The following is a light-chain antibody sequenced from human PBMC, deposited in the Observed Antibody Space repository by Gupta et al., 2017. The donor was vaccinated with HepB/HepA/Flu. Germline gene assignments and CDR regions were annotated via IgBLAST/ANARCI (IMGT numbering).Light chain of an antibody. J-gene: IGKJ4*01. Sequence: DIQMTQSPSTLSASVGDRVIITCRASQTISNWLAWYQQKPGKAPNLLIYKASSLESGVPSRFSGSGSGTEFTLTISSLQPDDFATYYCQQENNYPDTFGGGTKVEIK. V-gene: IGKV1-5*03. CDR2: KAS. CDR1: QTISNW. CDR3: QQENNYPDT.